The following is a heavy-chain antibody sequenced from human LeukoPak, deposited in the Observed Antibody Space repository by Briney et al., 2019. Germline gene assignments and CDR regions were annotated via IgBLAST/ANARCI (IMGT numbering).Heavy chain of an antibody. CDR1: GFTFSSYG. CDR3: AKDPQRYCSSTSCWDWFDP. J-gene: IGHJ5*02. Sequence: GGSLRLSCAASGFTFSSYGMHWVRQAPGKGLEWVAVISYDGSNKYYADSVKGRFTISRDNAQNTLYLQMNSLRAEDTGVYYCAKDPQRYCSSTSCWDWFDPWGQGSLVTVSS. D-gene: IGHD2-2*01. V-gene: IGHV3-30*18. CDR2: ISYDGSNK.